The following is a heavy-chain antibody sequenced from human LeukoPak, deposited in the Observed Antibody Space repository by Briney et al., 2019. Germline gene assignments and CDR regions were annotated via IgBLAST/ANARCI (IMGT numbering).Heavy chain of an antibody. V-gene: IGHV3-23*01. CDR1: GFTFSSYG. Sequence: PGGSLRLSCAASGFTFSSYGMSWVRQAPXKXXXXXXXXXGSGGSTYYGDSVKGRFTISRDNSKNTLYLQLNSLRADDTAIYYCARGTANYCSGGSCYLAYWGQGTLVTVSS. CDR2: XXGSGGST. D-gene: IGHD2-15*01. J-gene: IGHJ4*02. CDR3: ARGTANYCSGGSCYLAY.